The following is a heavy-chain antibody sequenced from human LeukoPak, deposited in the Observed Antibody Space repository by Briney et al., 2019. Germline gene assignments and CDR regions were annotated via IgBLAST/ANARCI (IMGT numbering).Heavy chain of an antibody. Sequence: ASVKVSCKASGYTFINYGITWVRQAPGQGLEWVGWLSAYNGDTNYAQKLQGRVTMTTDTSTSTAYMELRSLRSDDTALYYCARFDFDFWSGRSFDPWGQGTLVTVSS. V-gene: IGHV1-18*01. CDR3: ARFDFDFWSGRSFDP. J-gene: IGHJ5*02. CDR2: LSAYNGDT. D-gene: IGHD3-3*01. CDR1: GYTFINYG.